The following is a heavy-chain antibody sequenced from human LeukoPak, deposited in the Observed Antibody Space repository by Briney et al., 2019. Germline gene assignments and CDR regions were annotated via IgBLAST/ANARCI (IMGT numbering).Heavy chain of an antibody. V-gene: IGHV3-7*01. Sequence: GGSLRLSCAASGFTFSNYWMSWVRQAPGKGLEWVANIKEDGSEKYYVDSVKGRFTISRDNAKNSLYVRMNSLRVEDTAVYYCARTRGIYGSGYYFDYWGQGTLVTVSS. CDR2: IKEDGSEK. J-gene: IGHJ4*02. CDR3: ARTRGIYGSGYYFDY. CDR1: GFTFSNYW. D-gene: IGHD3-10*01.